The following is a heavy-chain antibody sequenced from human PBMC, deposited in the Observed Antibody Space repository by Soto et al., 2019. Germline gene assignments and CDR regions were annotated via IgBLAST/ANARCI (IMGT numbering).Heavy chain of an antibody. CDR2: ISAYNGNT. CDR1: GYTFTSYG. V-gene: IGHV1-18*04. J-gene: IGHJ5*02. Sequence: SVKVSCKASGYTFTSYGISWVRQAPVQGLEWMGWISAYNGNTNYAQELQGRVTMTTDTSTSTAYMELRSLRSDDTAVYYCARGGWAVVVPAAKSPPHNWFDPWGQGTLVTVSS. D-gene: IGHD2-2*01. CDR3: ARGGWAVVVPAAKSPPHNWFDP.